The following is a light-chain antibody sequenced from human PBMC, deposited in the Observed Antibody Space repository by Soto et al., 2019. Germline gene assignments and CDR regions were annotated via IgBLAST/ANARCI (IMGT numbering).Light chain of an antibody. Sequence: ILLTQSPGSLSLSPGESATLSCRASQSVSGSFLTWYKQKPGQAPRLLIYGASTRATGIPARFSGSGSGTDFTLTIRRLEPEDFAVDYCQQYGSSGTFGQGTKVDIK. V-gene: IGKV3-20*01. CDR3: QQYGSSGT. J-gene: IGKJ1*01. CDR2: GAS. CDR1: QSVSGSF.